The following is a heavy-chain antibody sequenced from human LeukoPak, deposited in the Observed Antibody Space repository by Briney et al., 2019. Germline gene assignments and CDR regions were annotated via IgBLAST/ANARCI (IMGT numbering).Heavy chain of an antibody. CDR1: GFTISSYG. J-gene: IGHJ4*02. CDR3: AKDRGNDYGVFDY. V-gene: IGHV3-48*01. Sequence: GGSLRLSCAASGFTISSYGMSWVRQTPGKGLEWISYISSGSGTTYYGDSVQGRFITSRDNAKNSLHLQMNSLRAEDTGVYYCAKDRGNDYGVFDYWGQGILVTVSS. CDR2: ISSGSGTT. D-gene: IGHD4-17*01.